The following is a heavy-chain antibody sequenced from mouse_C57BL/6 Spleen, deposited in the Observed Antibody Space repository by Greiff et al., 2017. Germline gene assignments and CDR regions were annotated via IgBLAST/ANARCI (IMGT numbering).Heavy chain of an antibody. CDR3: ARDDSYYDAMDY. V-gene: IGHV1-64*01. D-gene: IGHD2-3*01. Sequence: VQLQQPGAELVKPGASVKLSCKASGYTFTSYWMHWVKQRPGQGLEWIGMIHPNSGSTNYNEKFKSKATLTVDKSSSTAYMQLSSLTSEDSAVYYCARDDSYYDAMDYWGQGTSVTVSS. CDR2: IHPNSGST. CDR1: GYTFTSYW. J-gene: IGHJ4*01.